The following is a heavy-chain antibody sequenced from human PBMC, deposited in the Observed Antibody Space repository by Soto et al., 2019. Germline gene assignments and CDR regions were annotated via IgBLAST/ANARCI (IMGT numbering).Heavy chain of an antibody. CDR3: ARHLDYYYYGMDV. CDR1: GDRVSGNSAG. CDR2: TYYRSKWYN. J-gene: IGHJ6*02. Sequence: PSQTLSLTCAISGDRVSGNSAGWNCIIHSPSRFLEWLGRTYYRSKWYNDYAVSVKSRITINPDTSKNQFSLQLNSVTPEDTAVYYCARHLDYYYYGMDVWGQGTTVTVSS. V-gene: IGHV6-1*01. D-gene: IGHD3-16*01.